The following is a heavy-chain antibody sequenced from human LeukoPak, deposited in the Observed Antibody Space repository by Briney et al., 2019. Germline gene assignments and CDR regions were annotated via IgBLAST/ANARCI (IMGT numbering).Heavy chain of an antibody. Sequence: GGSLRLSCAASGFTFSNYSMNWVRQAPGKGLEWVSSISFSGSYIYYADSVKGRFTISRDNAKNSLYLQMNSLRAEDTAVYYCASYYYGSGSLDAFDIWGQGTMVTVSS. J-gene: IGHJ3*02. V-gene: IGHV3-21*01. D-gene: IGHD3-10*01. CDR3: ASYYYGSGSLDAFDI. CDR1: GFTFSNYS. CDR2: ISFSGSYI.